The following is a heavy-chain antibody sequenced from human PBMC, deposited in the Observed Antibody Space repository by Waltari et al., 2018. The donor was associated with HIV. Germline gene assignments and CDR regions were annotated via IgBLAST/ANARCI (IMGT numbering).Heavy chain of an antibody. CDR2: VDPEDGET. CDR3: ASLAAAVYFDA. J-gene: IGHJ4*02. D-gene: IGHD6-13*01. CDR1: GYTFTDYY. V-gene: IGHV1-69-2*01. Sequence: EVHLVQSGPEVKKPGATMKLSCAVSGYTFTDYYIHWVREAPGNGLEWMGLVDPEDGETVYAEKFQDRLTISADTSAAAVYIELTSLRSDDTAIYYCASLAAAVYFDAWGQGTPLTVSS.